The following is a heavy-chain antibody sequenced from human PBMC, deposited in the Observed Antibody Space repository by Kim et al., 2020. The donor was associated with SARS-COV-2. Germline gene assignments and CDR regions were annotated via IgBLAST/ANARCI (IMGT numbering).Heavy chain of an antibody. D-gene: IGHD3-16*02. CDR2: IWYDGSNK. J-gene: IGHJ4*02. V-gene: IGHV3-33*01. Sequence: GGSLRLSCAASGFTFSSYGMHWVRQAPGKGLEWVAVIWYDGSNKYYADSVKGRFTISRDNSKTTLYLQMNSLRAEDTAVYYCARDFTFGGVIAPGYWGQGTLVTVSS. CDR1: GFTFSSYG. CDR3: ARDFTFGGVIAPGY.